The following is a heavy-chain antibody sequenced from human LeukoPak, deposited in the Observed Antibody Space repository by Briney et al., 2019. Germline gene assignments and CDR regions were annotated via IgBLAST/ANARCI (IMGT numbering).Heavy chain of an antibody. V-gene: IGHV4-39*07. CDR2: IFYSGST. J-gene: IGHJ6*03. CDR3: VRDGHRLYDYYYYYMDV. CDR1: GGSISSSIYY. D-gene: IGHD2-2*02. Sequence: SETLSLTCNVSGGSISSSIYYWGWIRQPPGKGLEWIGNIFYSGSTYYSPSLRSRVTISLDTSRNQFSLKLNSVTAADTAVYYCVRDGHRLYDYYYYYMDVWGKGTTVTVSS.